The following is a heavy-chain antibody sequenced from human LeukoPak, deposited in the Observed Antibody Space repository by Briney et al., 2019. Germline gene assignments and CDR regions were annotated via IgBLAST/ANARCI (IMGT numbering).Heavy chain of an antibody. J-gene: IGHJ4*02. V-gene: IGHV5-51*01. Sequence: GESLQISCKGSGYIFTNYWIGWVRQMPGKGLELMGIIYPGDSDTRYSPSFQGQVTISADKSVNTAYLQWSSLKASDTAMYYCVRRGAHIAAAGTDHWGQGTLVTVSS. CDR1: GYIFTNYW. CDR3: VRRGAHIAAAGTDH. CDR2: IYPGDSDT. D-gene: IGHD6-13*01.